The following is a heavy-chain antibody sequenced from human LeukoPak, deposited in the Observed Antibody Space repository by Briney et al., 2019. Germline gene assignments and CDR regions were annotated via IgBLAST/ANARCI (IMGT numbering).Heavy chain of an antibody. J-gene: IGHJ6*03. CDR3: AREDGSGSPSLYYYYYYMDV. CDR1: GGSISSSSYY. V-gene: IGHV4-39*02. CDR2: IYYSGST. D-gene: IGHD3-10*01. Sequence: SETLSLTCTVSGGSISSSSYYWGWIRQPPGKGLEWIGSIYYSGSTYYNPSLKSRVTISVDTSKNQFSLKLSSVTAADTAVYYCAREDGSGSPSLYYYYYYMDVWGKGTTVTISS.